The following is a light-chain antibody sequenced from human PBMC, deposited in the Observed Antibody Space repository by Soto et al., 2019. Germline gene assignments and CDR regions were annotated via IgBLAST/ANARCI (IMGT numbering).Light chain of an antibody. CDR1: NSNIGPNY. CDR2: RE. Sequence: QSVLTQPPSVSGAPGQTVTISCFGSNSNIGPNYVYLYRVLPGTSPRLVLSREKRPSGVPDRFSGSKSATSATLAISGLRVDDDGDYFWEAWDDTADAYVLGGGTQVXVL. J-gene: IGLJ1*01. CDR3: EAWDDTADAYV. V-gene: IGLV1-47*01.